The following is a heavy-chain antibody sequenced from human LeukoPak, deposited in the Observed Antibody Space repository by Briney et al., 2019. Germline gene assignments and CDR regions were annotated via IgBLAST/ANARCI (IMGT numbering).Heavy chain of an antibody. CDR2: ISSSSYI. J-gene: IGHJ4*02. V-gene: IGHV3-21*01. CDR1: GFTFSSYS. D-gene: IGHD1-26*01. Sequence: GGSLRLSCAASGFTFSSYSMNWVRQAPGKGLEWVSSISSSSYIYYADSVKGRFTISRDNAKNSLYLQMNSLRAEDTAVYYCARVGYSGSYYSDYWGQGTLVTVSS. CDR3: ARVGYSGSYYSDY.